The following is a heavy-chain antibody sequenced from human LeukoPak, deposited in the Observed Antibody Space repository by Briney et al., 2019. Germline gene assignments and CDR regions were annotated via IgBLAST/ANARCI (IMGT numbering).Heavy chain of an antibody. CDR1: GFTFSSYS. J-gene: IGHJ4*02. CDR2: ISSSSSYI. Sequence: GGSLRLSCAASGFTFSSYSMNWVRQAPGKGLEWVSSISSSSSYIYYADSVKGRFTTSRDNSKNSLYLQMNSLRTEDTALYYCAKDSGLAHFDYWGQGTLVTVSS. D-gene: IGHD3-22*01. V-gene: IGHV3-21*04. CDR3: AKDSGLAHFDY.